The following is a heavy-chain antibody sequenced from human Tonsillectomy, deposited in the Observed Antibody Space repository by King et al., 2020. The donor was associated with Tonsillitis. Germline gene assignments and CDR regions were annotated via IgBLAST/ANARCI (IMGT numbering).Heavy chain of an antibody. J-gene: IGHJ4*02. CDR1: AGSISSSRYY. Sequence: QLQESGPGLVKPSETLSLTCTVSAGSISSSRYYWGWIRQPPGKGLEWIGSIYYSGSTYYNPSLKSRVTISVDTSKNQFSLKLSSVTAADTAVYYCARRGPITVTGTRGAFDSGGRGTLVTVSS. V-gene: IGHV4-39*01. CDR3: ARRGPITVTGTRGAFDS. D-gene: IGHD6-19*01. CDR2: IYYSGST.